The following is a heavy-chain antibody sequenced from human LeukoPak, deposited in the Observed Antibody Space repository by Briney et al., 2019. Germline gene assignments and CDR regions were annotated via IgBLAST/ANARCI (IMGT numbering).Heavy chain of an antibody. CDR1: GFTFSSYE. CDR3: ARGHTAVTRHFDF. CDR2: ISSGSSAI. Sequence: GGSLRLSCAASGFTFSSYEMNWVCQAPGKGLEWVSIISSGSSAIFSADALKGRSTISRDDAKNLLYLDMNSLRAEDTAVYYCARGHTAVTRHFDFWGQGTLVTVSS. D-gene: IGHD4-17*01. V-gene: IGHV3-21*01. J-gene: IGHJ4*02.